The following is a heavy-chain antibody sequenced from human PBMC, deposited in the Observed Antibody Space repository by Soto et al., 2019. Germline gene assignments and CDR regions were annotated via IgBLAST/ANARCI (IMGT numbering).Heavy chain of an antibody. CDR3: AKDFHTHYYYMDV. V-gene: IGHV3-9*01. CDR2: VSSTSGTM. Sequence: EVQLVESGGGLVQPGRSLRLSCAASGFTFDDYAMHWVRQAPGKGLEWVSGVSSTSGTMGYADSVRGRFTISRDNAKHSLYLQMNSLRAEDTALYYCAKDFHTHYYYMDVWGKGTTVTVSS. CDR1: GFTFDDYA. D-gene: IGHD5-18*01. J-gene: IGHJ6*03.